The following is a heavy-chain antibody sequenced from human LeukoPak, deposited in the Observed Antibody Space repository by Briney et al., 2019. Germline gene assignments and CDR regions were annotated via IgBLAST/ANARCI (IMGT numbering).Heavy chain of an antibody. CDR2: IRGSGSTI. J-gene: IGHJ4*02. CDR3: ASGERGVVVPAAMSKGVDY. CDR1: GFTFSSYG. Sequence: TGGSLRLSCAASGFTFSSYGMSWVRQAPGKGLEWVSDIRGSGSTIYYADSVKGRFTISRDNAKNSLYLQMNSLRAEDTAVYYCASGERGVVVPAAMSKGVDYWGQGTLVTVSS. V-gene: IGHV3-48*04. D-gene: IGHD2-2*01.